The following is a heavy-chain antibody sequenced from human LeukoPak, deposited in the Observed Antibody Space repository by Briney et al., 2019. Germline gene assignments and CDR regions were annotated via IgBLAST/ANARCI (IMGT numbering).Heavy chain of an antibody. CDR1: GYTFTSYG. Sequence: ASVKVSCKASGYTFTSYGISWVRQTPGQGLEWMGWISAYNGNTNYAQKLQGRVTMTTDTSTSTAYMELRSLRSDDTAVYYCARDSPHVGVPAAHPLVFDYWGQGTLVTVSS. D-gene: IGHD2-2*01. CDR2: ISAYNGNT. J-gene: IGHJ4*02. CDR3: ARDSPHVGVPAAHPLVFDY. V-gene: IGHV1-18*01.